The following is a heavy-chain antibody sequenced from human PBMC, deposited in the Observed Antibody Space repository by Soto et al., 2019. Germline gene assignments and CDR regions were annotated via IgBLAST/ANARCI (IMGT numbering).Heavy chain of an antibody. CDR3: AHKGPEDWPLDY. D-gene: IGHD3-9*01. CDR1: GFSLRTSGVG. Sequence: ITLKESGPTLVRPTQTLTLTCAFSGFSLRTSGVGVGWIRQPPGKALEWLAVIYWDDSKHYSPSLSSRLTITKDTSKNQVVLTMTNMDPMDTGTYYCAHKGPEDWPLDYWGQGTLVTVSS. J-gene: IGHJ4*02. V-gene: IGHV2-5*02. CDR2: IYWDDSK.